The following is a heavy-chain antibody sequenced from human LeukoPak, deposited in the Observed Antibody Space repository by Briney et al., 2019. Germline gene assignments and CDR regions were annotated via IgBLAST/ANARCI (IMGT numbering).Heavy chain of an antibody. J-gene: IGHJ3*02. CDR3: ASYSMVRGARDAFDI. V-gene: IGHV4-39*01. D-gene: IGHD3-10*01. CDR2: IYYSGST. CDR1: GGSISSSSYY. Sequence: SETLSLTCTVSGGSISSSSYYWGWIRQPPGKGLEWIGSIYYSGSTYYNPSLKSRVTISVDTSKNQFFLKLISVTAADTAVYYCASYSMVRGARDAFDIWGQGTMVTVSS.